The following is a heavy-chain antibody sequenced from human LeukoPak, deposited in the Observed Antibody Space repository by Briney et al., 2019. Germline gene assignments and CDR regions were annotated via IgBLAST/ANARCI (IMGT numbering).Heavy chain of an antibody. V-gene: IGHV1-2*04. D-gene: IGHD3-22*01. J-gene: IGHJ4*02. Sequence: ASVKVSCKASGYTFTGYYMHWVRQAPGQGLEWMGWINPNSGGTNYAQKFQGWVTMTRDTSISTAYMELSRLRSDDTAVYYCARADSGFLGDHDYDYWGQGTLVTVSS. CDR2: INPNSGGT. CDR1: GYTFTGYY. CDR3: ARADSGFLGDHDYDY.